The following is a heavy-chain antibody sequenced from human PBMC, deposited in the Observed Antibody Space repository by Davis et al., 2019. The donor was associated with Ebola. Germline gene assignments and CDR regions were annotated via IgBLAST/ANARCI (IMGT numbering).Heavy chain of an antibody. CDR1: GYSFTSYW. D-gene: IGHD6-13*01. CDR3: ARPAGSRFRNYYYGMDV. J-gene: IGHJ6*02. CDR2: IYPGDSDT. Sequence: PGGSLRLSCKGSGYSFTSYWIGWVRQMPGKGLEWMGIIYPGDSDTRYSPSFQGQVTISADKSISTAYLQWNSLKASDTAMYYCARPAGSRFRNYYYGMDVWGQGTTVTVSS. V-gene: IGHV5-51*01.